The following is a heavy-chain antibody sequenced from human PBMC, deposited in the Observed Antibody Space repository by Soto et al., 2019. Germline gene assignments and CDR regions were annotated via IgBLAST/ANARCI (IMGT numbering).Heavy chain of an antibody. V-gene: IGHV3-15*01. D-gene: IGHD3-16*01. CDR2: IKSKTDGGTT. CDR1: GFTFSNAW. J-gene: IGHJ4*02. CDR3: PTETVDYDYIWGSYSY. Sequence: GGSLRLSCAASGFTFSNAWISWVRQAPGKGLEWAGRIKSKTDGGTTDYAAPVKGRFTISRDDSKNTLYLQMNSQKTEDTAVFYCPTETVDYDYIWGSYSYWGQGTLVTVSS.